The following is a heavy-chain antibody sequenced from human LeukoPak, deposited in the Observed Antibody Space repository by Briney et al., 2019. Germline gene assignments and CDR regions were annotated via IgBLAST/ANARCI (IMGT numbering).Heavy chain of an antibody. J-gene: IGHJ4*02. V-gene: IGHV1-2*02. Sequence: ASVKVSCKASGYTFTGYYMHWVRQAPGQGLEWMGWINPNSGGTNYAQKFQGGVTMTRDTSISTAYMELSRLRSDDTAVHYCARFTSDYPPLYFDYWGQGTLVTVSS. CDR3: ARFTSDYPPLYFDY. CDR2: INPNSGGT. D-gene: IGHD4-11*01. CDR1: GYTFTGYY.